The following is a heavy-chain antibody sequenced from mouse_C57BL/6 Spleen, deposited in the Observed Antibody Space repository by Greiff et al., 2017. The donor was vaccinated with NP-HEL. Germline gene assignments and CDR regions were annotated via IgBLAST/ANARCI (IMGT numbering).Heavy chain of an antibody. CDR3: ARDRSPYYYAMDY. V-gene: IGHV5-4*01. J-gene: IGHJ4*01. CDR1: GFTFSSYA. D-gene: IGHD1-1*01. CDR2: ISDGGSYT. Sequence: EVQVVESGGGLVKPGGSLKLSCAASGFTFSSYAMSWVRQTPEKRLEWVATISDGGSYTYYPDNVKGRFTISRDNAKNNLYLQMSHLKSEDTAMYYCARDRSPYYYAMDYWGQGTSVTVSS.